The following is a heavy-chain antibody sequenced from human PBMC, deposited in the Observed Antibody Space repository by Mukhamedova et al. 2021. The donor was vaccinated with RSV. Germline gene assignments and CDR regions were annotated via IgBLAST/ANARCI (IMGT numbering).Heavy chain of an antibody. CDR2: IYYSGST. Sequence: GKGLEWIGYIYYSGSTYYNPSLKSRVTISVDTSKNQFSLKLSSVTAADTAVYYCARDGVTGVPAQYYYYYMDVWGKGTTVTVSS. CDR3: ARDGVTGVPAQYYYYYMDV. D-gene: IGHD2-2*01. V-gene: IGHV4-31*02. J-gene: IGHJ6*03.